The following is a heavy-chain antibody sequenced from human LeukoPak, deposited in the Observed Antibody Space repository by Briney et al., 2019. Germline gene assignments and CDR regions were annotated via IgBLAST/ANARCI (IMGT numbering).Heavy chain of an antibody. Sequence: PGGSLRLSCAASGFTFSTYSMHWVRQSPGKGLEWVSSITRSSHYLYYADSVKGRFTISRDDAKNSLYLQLDSLRAEDTAVYYCARDYCSGLSCYATLFDYWGQGTLATVSS. V-gene: IGHV3-21*01. CDR1: GFTFSTYS. D-gene: IGHD2-15*01. CDR2: ITRSSHYL. J-gene: IGHJ4*02. CDR3: ARDYCSGLSCYATLFDY.